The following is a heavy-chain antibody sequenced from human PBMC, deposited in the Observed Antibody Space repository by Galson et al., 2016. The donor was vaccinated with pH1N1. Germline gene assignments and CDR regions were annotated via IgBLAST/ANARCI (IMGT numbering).Heavy chain of an antibody. CDR3: SRVGGSHWVYFDL. CDR2: VNPVSETP. CDR1: GGTFNNFT. J-gene: IGHJ4*02. V-gene: IGHV1-69*13. Sequence: SVKVSCKASGGTFNNFTIHWVRQAPGQGLEWMGGVNPVSETPDFAQEFKGRVTISADELSRTAHMELRNLRPEDTAVYYCSRVGGSHWVYFDLWGQGARVTVTS. D-gene: IGHD1-26*01.